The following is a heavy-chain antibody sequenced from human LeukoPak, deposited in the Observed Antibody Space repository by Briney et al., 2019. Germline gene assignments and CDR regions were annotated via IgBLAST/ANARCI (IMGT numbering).Heavy chain of an antibody. J-gene: IGHJ4*02. CDR2: ISSSSSYI. V-gene: IGHV3-21*01. CDR1: GFTFSSYS. Sequence: GGSLRLSCAASGFTFSSYSMNWVRQAPGKGLEWVSSISSSSSYIYYADSVKGRFTISRDNAKNSLYLQMNSLRAEDTAVYYCAGVVAATPGDYWGQGTLATVSS. CDR3: AGVVAATPGDY. D-gene: IGHD2-15*01.